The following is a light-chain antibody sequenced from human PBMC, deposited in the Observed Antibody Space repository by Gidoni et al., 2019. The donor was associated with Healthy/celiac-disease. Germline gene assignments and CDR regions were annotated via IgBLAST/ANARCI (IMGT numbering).Light chain of an antibody. CDR2: GAS. J-gene: IGKJ2*03. V-gene: IGKV3-20*01. Sequence: EIVLTQSPGTLSLSPGERATLSCRVSQSVSSSYLAWYQQKPGQAPRLLIYGASSRPTGIPDRFSGSGSGTDFTLTISRLEPEDFAVYYCQQYGSSPPYSFGQGTKLEIK. CDR1: QSVSSSY. CDR3: QQYGSSPPYS.